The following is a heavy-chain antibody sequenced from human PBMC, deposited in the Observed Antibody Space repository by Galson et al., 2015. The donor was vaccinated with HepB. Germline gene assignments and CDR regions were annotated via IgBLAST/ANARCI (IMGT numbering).Heavy chain of an antibody. J-gene: IGHJ4*02. CDR1: GDSISSGYY. Sequence: ETLSLTCTVSGDSISSGYYWGWIRQPPGKGLEWIGSIYHSGSTYYNPSLKSRVTISVDTSKNQFSLKLSSVTAADTAVYYCARDTYYYDGTGDFWGQGTLVTVSS. D-gene: IGHD3-22*01. CDR3: ARDTYYYDGTGDF. V-gene: IGHV4-38-2*02. CDR2: IYHSGST.